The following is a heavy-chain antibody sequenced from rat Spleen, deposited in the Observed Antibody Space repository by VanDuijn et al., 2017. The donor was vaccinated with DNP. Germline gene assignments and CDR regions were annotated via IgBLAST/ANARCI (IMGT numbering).Heavy chain of an antibody. Sequence: EVQLQESGPGLVKPSQSLSLTCSVTDYSITSCCRWTWIRKFPGHKLEWMGYINSAGNTHYNPSPKRRISITRDTSRNQFFLQVNSVTTEDTATYYCARMHYGLDYWGQGVMVTVSS. CDR1: DYSITSCCR. J-gene: IGHJ2*01. CDR2: INSAGNT. CDR3: ARMHYGLDY. V-gene: IGHV3-3*01. D-gene: IGHD1-3*01.